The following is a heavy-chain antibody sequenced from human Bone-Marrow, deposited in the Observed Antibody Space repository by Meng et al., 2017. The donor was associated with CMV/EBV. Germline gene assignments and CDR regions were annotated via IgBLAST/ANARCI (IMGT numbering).Heavy chain of an antibody. V-gene: IGHV1-69*05. D-gene: IGHD1/OR15-1a*01. J-gene: IGHJ5*02. CDR2: IIPIFGTA. CDR3: ARVWSLEQNYWFDP. Sequence: SVKVSCKASGGTFSSYAISWVRQAPRQGLEWMGGIIPIFGTANYAQKFQGRVTITTDESTSTAYMELSSLRSEYTAVYYCARVWSLEQNYWFDPWGQGTLVTVSS. CDR1: GGTFSSYA.